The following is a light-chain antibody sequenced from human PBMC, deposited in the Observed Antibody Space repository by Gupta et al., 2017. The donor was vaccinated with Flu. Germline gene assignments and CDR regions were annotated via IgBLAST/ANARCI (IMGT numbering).Light chain of an antibody. CDR1: QSVSRY. CDR2: GSS. Sequence: PGNMSLAPGERATLSCRASQSVSRYINWYQQRPGQAPGLLIYGSSSRATGIPDRFSGSGSGTDFTLTISRLEPEDFAVYYCQQNDSSPWTFGQGTKVEIK. V-gene: IGKV3-20*01. CDR3: QQNDSSPWT. J-gene: IGKJ1*01.